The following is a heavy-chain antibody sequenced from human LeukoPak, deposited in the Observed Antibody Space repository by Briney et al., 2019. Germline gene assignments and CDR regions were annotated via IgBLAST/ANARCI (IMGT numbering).Heavy chain of an antibody. J-gene: IGHJ4*02. V-gene: IGHV1-2*02. CDR3: ARDAGGSYNNFDY. Sequence: GASVNVSCKASGYTFTGYYMHWVRLAPAQGLEWMGWINPNSGGTNYAQKCQGRVTMTRDTSISTAYMELSRLRSDDTAVYYCARDAGGSYNNFDYWGQGTLVTVSS. D-gene: IGHD1-26*01. CDR2: INPNSGGT. CDR1: GYTFTGYY.